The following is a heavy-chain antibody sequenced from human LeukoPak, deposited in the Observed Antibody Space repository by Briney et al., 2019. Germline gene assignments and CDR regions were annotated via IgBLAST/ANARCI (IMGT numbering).Heavy chain of an antibody. CDR2: FFYSGST. Sequence: SETLSLTCTVSGGSISSNYYWGWIRQPPGKGLEWIVSFFYSGSTYYNPSLKSRVTVSVDTSKNQFSLRLSSVTAADTAVYYCARARGRYIDFLDYWGQGTLITVSS. J-gene: IGHJ4*02. CDR1: GGSISSNYY. CDR3: ARARGRYIDFLDY. V-gene: IGHV4-39*02. D-gene: IGHD3-9*01.